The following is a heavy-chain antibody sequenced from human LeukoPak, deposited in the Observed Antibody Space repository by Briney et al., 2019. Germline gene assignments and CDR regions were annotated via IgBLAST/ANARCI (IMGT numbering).Heavy chain of an antibody. CDR2: IYYSGST. J-gene: IGHJ4*02. CDR1: GGSISSSAYY. Sequence: SETLSLTCTVSGGSISSSAYYWGWIRQPPGKGLEWIGSIYYSGSTSYNPFLMSRVTISVDASRSQFFLELNSVTAADTAVYYCARYPPGYFDYWGQGTLVTVSS. CDR3: ARYPPGYFDY. V-gene: IGHV4-39*01.